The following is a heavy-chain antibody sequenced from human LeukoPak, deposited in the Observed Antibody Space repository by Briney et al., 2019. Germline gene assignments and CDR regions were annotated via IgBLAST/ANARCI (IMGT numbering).Heavy chain of an antibody. CDR1: GGSISSYY. CDR2: IYYSGST. J-gene: IGHJ3*02. CDR3: ASGGSYERDAVDI. V-gene: IGHV4-59*08. Sequence: SETLSLTCTVSGGSISSYYWSWIRQPPGKGLEWIGYIYYSGSTNYNPSLKSRVTISMDTSKNQFSLKLTSVTAADTAVYYCASGGSYERDAVDIWGQGTMVTVSS. D-gene: IGHD1-26*01.